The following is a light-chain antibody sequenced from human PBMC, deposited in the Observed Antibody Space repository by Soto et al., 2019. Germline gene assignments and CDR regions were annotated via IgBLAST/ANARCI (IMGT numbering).Light chain of an antibody. CDR2: GAS. V-gene: IGKV3-15*01. CDR3: QHYNNWPRT. J-gene: IGKJ1*01. CDR1: QSVSSN. Sequence: EIVMTQSPATLSVSPGERVTLSCRASQSVSSNLAWYQQKPGKAPRLLIYGASTRPTGIPSRFSGSVSGTEFTLTISSLQSEDFAVYYCQHYNNWPRTFGQGTKVEIK.